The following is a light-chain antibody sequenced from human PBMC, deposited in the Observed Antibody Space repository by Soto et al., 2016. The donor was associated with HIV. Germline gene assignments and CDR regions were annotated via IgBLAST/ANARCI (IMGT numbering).Light chain of an antibody. CDR2: DDT. V-gene: IGLV3-21*04. CDR1: NIGSKS. Sequence: SYELTQPPSVSVAPGETATITCDGNNIGSKSVHWYQQRPGQAPLLVIYDDTDRPSEIPERFSGSNSGKTANLSIDRVEAGDEADFYCQVRDSGSDSWVFGGGTKLTVL. CDR3: QVRDSGSDSWV. J-gene: IGLJ3*02.